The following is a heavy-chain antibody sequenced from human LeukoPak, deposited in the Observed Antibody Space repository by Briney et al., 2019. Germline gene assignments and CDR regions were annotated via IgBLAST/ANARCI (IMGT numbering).Heavy chain of an antibody. J-gene: IGHJ5*02. CDR1: GGSISSGSHY. CDR3: AREDPRCWFDP. CDR2: IYTSGST. V-gene: IGHV4-61*02. Sequence: SQTLSLTCSVSGGSISSGSHYWSWIRPPAGKGLEWIGRIYTSGSTNYNPSLKSRVTISVDTSKNQFSLKLSSVTAADTAVYYCAREDPRCWFDPWGRGTLVTVSS.